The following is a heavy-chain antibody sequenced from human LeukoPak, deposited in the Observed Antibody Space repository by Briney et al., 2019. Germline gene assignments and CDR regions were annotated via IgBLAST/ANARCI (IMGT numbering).Heavy chain of an antibody. CDR2: ISSSSSTI. J-gene: IGHJ6*03. V-gene: IGHV3-48*01. CDR3: ARVAVAGTYYYYYYMDV. CDR1: GFIFSHYS. D-gene: IGHD6-19*01. Sequence: GGSLRLSCAASGFIFSHYSMNWVRQAPGKGLEWVSYISSSSSTIYYADSVKGRFTISRDNAKNSLYLQMNSLRAEDTAVYYCARVAVAGTYYYYYYMDVWGKGTTVTISS.